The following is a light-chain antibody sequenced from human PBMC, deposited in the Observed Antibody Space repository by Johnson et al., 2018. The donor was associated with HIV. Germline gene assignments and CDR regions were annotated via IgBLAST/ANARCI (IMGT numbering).Light chain of an antibody. CDR1: SSNIGNYF. V-gene: IGLV1-51*02. CDR2: ENN. Sequence: QSVLTQPPSVSAAPGQKVTISCSGTSSNIGNYFVCWYQQLPGAAPRLLIYENNQRPSGIPDRFSGSKSGTSATLGIAGLQTGDEADYYCGTWDSRLSAFYVFDTGTRVTVL. CDR3: GTWDSRLSAFYV. J-gene: IGLJ1*01.